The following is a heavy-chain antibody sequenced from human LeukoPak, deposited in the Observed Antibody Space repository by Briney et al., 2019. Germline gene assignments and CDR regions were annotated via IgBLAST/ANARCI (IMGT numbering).Heavy chain of an antibody. CDR1: GFTFSSYA. J-gene: IGHJ4*02. CDR3: AKDIEPKITMIPQEGY. V-gene: IGHV3-23*01. Sequence: PGGSLRLSCAASGFTFSSYAMSWVRQAPGKGLEWVSAISGSGGSTYYADSVKGRFTISRDNSKNTLHLQMNSLRAEDTAVYYCAKDIEPKITMIPQEGYWGQGTLVTVSS. CDR2: ISGSGGST. D-gene: IGHD3-22*01.